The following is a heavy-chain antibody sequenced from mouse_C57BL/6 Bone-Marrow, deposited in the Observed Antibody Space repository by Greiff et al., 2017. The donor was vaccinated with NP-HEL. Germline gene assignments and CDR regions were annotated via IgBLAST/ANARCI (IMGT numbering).Heavy chain of an antibody. D-gene: IGHD5-1-1*01. Sequence: EVKLMESGPELVKPGASVKMSCKASGYTFTDYNMHWVKQSHGKSLEWIGYINPNNGGTSYNQKFKGKATLTVTQSSSTAYMELRSLTSEDSAVYYCANTGEYFDYWGQGTTLTVSS. V-gene: IGHV1-22*01. J-gene: IGHJ2*01. CDR3: ANTGEYFDY. CDR1: GYTFTDYN. CDR2: INPNNGGT.